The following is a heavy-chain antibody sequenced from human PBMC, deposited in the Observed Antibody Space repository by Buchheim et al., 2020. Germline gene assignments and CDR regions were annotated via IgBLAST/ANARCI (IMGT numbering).Heavy chain of an antibody. CDR3: ARHVSATSWRNFDY. D-gene: IGHD1-14*01. Sequence: EVQLVQSGAEVKKPGESLKISCRGSGYTFTDNWIGWVRQVPGQGLEWMGIINPRDSNTGYSPSFQGQVTFSTDKSISTAYLQWSSLKASDTAIYYCARHVSATSWRNFDYWGQGT. CDR1: GYTFTDNW. J-gene: IGHJ4*02. CDR2: INPRDSNT. V-gene: IGHV5-51*01.